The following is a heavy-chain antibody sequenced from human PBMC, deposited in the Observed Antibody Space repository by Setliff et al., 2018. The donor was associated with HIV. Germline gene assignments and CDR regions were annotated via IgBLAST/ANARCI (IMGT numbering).Heavy chain of an antibody. D-gene: IGHD3-10*01. CDR3: ATTYYYGSGGDY. CDR2: IYYSGST. J-gene: IGHJ4*02. V-gene: IGHV4-59*11. Sequence: PSETLSLTCTVSGGSISSHYWSWIRQPPGKGLEWIGSIYYSGSTNYNPSLKSRVTISVDTSKNQFSLKLSSVTAADTAVYYCATTYYYGSGGDYWGQGTLVTVSS. CDR1: GGSISSHY.